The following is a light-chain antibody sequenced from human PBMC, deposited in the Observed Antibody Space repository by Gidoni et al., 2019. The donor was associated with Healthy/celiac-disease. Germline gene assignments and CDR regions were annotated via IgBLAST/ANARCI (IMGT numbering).Light chain of an antibody. CDR1: SSNIGSNY. Sequence: QSVLTQPPSASGTPGQRVTISCSGSSSNIGSNYVYWYQQPPGTAPKPPIYRNNQRPSGVPDRFSGSKSGTSASLAISGLRSEDEADYYCAAWDDSLSGLWVFGGGTKLTVL. J-gene: IGLJ3*02. V-gene: IGLV1-47*01. CDR2: RNN. CDR3: AAWDDSLSGLWV.